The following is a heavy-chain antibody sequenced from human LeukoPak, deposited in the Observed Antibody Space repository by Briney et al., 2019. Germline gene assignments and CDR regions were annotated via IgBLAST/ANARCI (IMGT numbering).Heavy chain of an antibody. CDR2: IRSKANSYAT. CDR1: GFTFSGSA. CDR3: TIAGGWYELVY. Sequence: TGGSLRLSCAASGFTFSGSAMHWVRQASGKGLEWVGCIRSKANSYATAYAASVKGRFTISRDDSKNTACLQMNSLKTEDTAVYYCTIAGGWYELVYWGQGTLVTVSS. V-gene: IGHV3-73*01. J-gene: IGHJ4*02. D-gene: IGHD6-19*01.